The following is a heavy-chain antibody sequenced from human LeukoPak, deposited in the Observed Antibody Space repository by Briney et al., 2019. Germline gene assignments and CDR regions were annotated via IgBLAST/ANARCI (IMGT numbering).Heavy chain of an antibody. CDR1: GYTFTSYG. J-gene: IGHJ4*02. CDR3: ARGRVMNDYGGNILEY. CDR2: ISAYNGNT. D-gene: IGHD4-23*01. Sequence: GASVKVSCKASGYTFTSYGISWVRQAPGQGLEWMGWISAYNGNTNYAQKLQGRVTMTTDTSTSTAYMELRSLRSDDTAVYYCARGRVMNDYGGNILEYWGQGSLVTVSS. V-gene: IGHV1-18*01.